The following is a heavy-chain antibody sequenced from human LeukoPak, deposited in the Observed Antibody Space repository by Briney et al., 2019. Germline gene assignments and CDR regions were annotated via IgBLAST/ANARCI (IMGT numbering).Heavy chain of an antibody. D-gene: IGHD2-15*01. CDR2: IYSGGST. CDR3: ARATLDN. CDR1: GFTVSSDY. J-gene: IGHJ4*02. V-gene: IGHV3-53*01. Sequence: GGSARLSCAASGFTVSSDYISWVRQAPGKGLEWVSVIYSGGSTNYADSVRARFTISRDNSKNTVYLQMNSLRVEDTAVYYCARATLDNWGQGTLVTVSS.